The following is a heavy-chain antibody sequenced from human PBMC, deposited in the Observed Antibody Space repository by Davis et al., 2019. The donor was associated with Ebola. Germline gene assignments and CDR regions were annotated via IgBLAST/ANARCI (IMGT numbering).Heavy chain of an antibody. Sequence: GESLKISCAASEFTFSSYWMSWVRQAPGKGLEWVANIKQDGSEKYYVDSVKGRFTISRDNAKNSLYLQMNSLRAEDTAVYYCARDFYDILTGYYNRGGRYYYYYGMDVWGQGTTVTVSS. D-gene: IGHD3-9*01. CDR2: IKQDGSEK. CDR3: ARDFYDILTGYYNRGGRYYYYYGMDV. J-gene: IGHJ6*02. CDR1: EFTFSSYW. V-gene: IGHV3-7*03.